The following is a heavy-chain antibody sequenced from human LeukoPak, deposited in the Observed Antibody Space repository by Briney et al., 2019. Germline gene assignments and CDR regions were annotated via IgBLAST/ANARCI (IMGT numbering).Heavy chain of an antibody. CDR1: GGSISSGDYF. J-gene: IGHJ4*02. D-gene: IGHD5-18*01. Sequence: SETLSLTCTVSGGSISSGDYFWSWIRQPPGKGLEWIGYIYYSGSTYYNPSLKSRVTISVDTSKNQFSLKLSSVTAADTAVYYCAREGPGYSYGKGYFDYWGQGTLVTVSS. CDR3: AREGPGYSYGKGYFDY. V-gene: IGHV4-30-4*08. CDR2: IYYSGST.